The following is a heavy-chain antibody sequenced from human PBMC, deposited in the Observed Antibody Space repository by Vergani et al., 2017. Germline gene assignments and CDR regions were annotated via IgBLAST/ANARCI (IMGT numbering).Heavy chain of an antibody. CDR3: ATADAAYCRGGSCYDFFEY. CDR1: GYTFTNYG. Sequence: QVQLVESGGGVVQPGGSLRLSCAASGYTFTNYGMHWVRQAPGKGLEWVAFTRYDGLVEYYGHSVRGRVTISGDNSKNTLYLQMNRLRPEDTAVYYCATADAAYCRGGSCYDFFEYWGQGTLVTVAS. J-gene: IGHJ4*02. CDR2: TRYDGLVE. D-gene: IGHD2-15*01. V-gene: IGHV3-30*02.